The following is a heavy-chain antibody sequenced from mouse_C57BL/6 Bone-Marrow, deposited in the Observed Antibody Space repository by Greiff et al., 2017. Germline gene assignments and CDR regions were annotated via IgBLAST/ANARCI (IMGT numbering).Heavy chain of an antibody. Sequence: EVQVVASGGGFVQPGGSLTLSCAASGFTFSDYYMYWVRQTPEKRLEWVAYSSNGGGSTYYPDTVKGRFNISRDNAQNTLYLQMSRLKSEDTAMYYCARQVGTNCDWYVDVWGTGTTVTVSA. V-gene: IGHV5-12*01. J-gene: IGHJ1*03. CDR3: ARQVGTNCDWYVDV. CDR2: SSNGGGST. D-gene: IGHD4-1*01. CDR1: GFTFSDYY.